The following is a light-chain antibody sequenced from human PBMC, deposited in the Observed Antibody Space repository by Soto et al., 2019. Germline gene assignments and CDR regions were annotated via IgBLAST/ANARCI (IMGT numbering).Light chain of an antibody. CDR1: SSDVGDYNY. CDR3: SSYTSTSTYVV. Sequence: QSALTQPASVSGSPGQSITISCTGTSSDVGDYNYVSWYQHHPGKAPKLMIYDVTNRPSGVSYRFSASKSGNSASLTISGLQAEDEADYYCSSYTSTSTYVVFGGGTKLTVL. CDR2: DVT. V-gene: IGLV2-14*03. J-gene: IGLJ2*01.